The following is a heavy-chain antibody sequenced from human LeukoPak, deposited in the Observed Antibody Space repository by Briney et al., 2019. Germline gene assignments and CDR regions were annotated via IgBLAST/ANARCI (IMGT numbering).Heavy chain of an antibody. D-gene: IGHD3-10*01. J-gene: IGHJ3*01. Sequence: PGGALRLSCAASGLTFYDQAMHWVRKAPGTGLEWVSLSGNDGSTYFADSVRGRFTISRDISKYSLYLEMSNLRTEDTALYHCASQTKYYSGSAGSYWGAFDLWGQGTMVAAPS. CDR3: ASQTKYYSGSAGSYWGAFDL. CDR1: GLTFYDQA. CDR2: SGNDGST. V-gene: IGHV3-43*02.